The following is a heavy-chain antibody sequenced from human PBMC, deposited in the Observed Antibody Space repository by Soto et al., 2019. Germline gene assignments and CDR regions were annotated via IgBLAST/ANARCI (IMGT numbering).Heavy chain of an antibody. V-gene: IGHV3-30*18. J-gene: IGHJ4*02. Sequence: VQLVESGGGVVQPGRSLRLSGAASGFTFSDYAMHWVRQAPGKGLEWVAVVSHDGRNTHYADSVKGRFTISRDSSKNTVSLEMSSLRAEDTAVYYCAKGGRQWLVTSDFNYWGQGALVTVSS. CDR2: VSHDGRNT. D-gene: IGHD6-19*01. CDR1: GFTFSDYA. CDR3: AKGGRQWLVTSDFNY.